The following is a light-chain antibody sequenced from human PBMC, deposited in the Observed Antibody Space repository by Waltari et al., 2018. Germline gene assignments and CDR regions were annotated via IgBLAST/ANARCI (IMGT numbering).Light chain of an antibody. CDR1: SRDVGGNNY. Sequence: QSALTQPRSVSGSPGQSVTIPCTGTSRDVGGNNYVSWYQQHPGKAPKLMIYDVSKRPSGVPDRFSGSKSGNTASLTISGLQAEDEADYYCCSYAGSYTLVFGGGTKLTVL. V-gene: IGLV2-11*01. J-gene: IGLJ2*01. CDR2: DVS. CDR3: CSYAGSYTLV.